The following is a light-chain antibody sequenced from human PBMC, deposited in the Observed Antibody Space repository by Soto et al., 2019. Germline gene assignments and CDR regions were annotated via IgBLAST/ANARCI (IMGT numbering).Light chain of an antibody. Sequence: EIVLTQSPGTLSLSPGERATLSCRASQSVSSSYLGWYQQKPGQAPRLLIYGASSRATGIPGRFSGSGSGTDFTLTISGLEPEDFAVYYCQHFGNSLWTFGQGTKVDIK. CDR1: QSVSSSY. V-gene: IGKV3-20*01. CDR3: QHFGNSLWT. J-gene: IGKJ1*01. CDR2: GAS.